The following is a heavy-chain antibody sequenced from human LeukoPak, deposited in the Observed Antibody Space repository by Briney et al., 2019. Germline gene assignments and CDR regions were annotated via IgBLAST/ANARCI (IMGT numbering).Heavy chain of an antibody. CDR3: AARVVAATAPGDY. V-gene: IGHV4-34*01. Sequence: SETLSLTCAVYGGSFSGYYWSWIRQPPGKGLEWIGEINHSGSTNYNPSLKSRVTISVDTSMNQFSLKLSSVTAADTAVYYCAARVVAATAPGDYWGQGTLVTVSS. D-gene: IGHD2-15*01. CDR2: INHSGST. CDR1: GGSFSGYY. J-gene: IGHJ4*02.